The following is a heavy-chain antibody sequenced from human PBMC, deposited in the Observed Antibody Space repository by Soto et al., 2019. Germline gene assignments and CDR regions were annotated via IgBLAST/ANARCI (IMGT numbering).Heavy chain of an antibody. V-gene: IGHV5-10-1*01. CDR1: GYSCTSHW. Sequence: ESLKIACKGSGYSCTSHWISWVRLIPGKGLAWMARIDPSDSYTNYSPSFQGHVTISADKPISTAYLQWSSLKASDTAMYYCARHNTPHYCSSTSCYRYYYGMDVWGQGTTVTVSS. CDR3: ARHNTPHYCSSTSCYRYYYGMDV. CDR2: IDPSDSYT. D-gene: IGHD2-2*01. J-gene: IGHJ6*02.